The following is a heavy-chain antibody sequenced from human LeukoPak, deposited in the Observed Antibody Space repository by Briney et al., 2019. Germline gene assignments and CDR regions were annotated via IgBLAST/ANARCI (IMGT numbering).Heavy chain of an antibody. Sequence: GGSLRLSCAASGFTFRSYWMSWVRQAPGKGLEWVANIIEDGSKKYYVDSVKGRFTISRDNTKTSLYLQMNGLRVEDTAVHYCVRLRWERDGPEWTDFWGQGALVTVSP. CDR2: IIEDGSKK. CDR1: GFTFRSYW. V-gene: IGHV3-7*01. D-gene: IGHD3-3*01. CDR3: VRLRWERDGPEWTDF. J-gene: IGHJ4*02.